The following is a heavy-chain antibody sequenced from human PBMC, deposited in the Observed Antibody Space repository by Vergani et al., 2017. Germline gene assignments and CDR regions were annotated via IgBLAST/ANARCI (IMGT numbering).Heavy chain of an antibody. CDR2: IYYDGNP. V-gene: IGHV4-30-4*01. Sequence: QVQLQESGPGLVKPLQTLSLTCTVSSGSIRSRDDSWNWIRQPPGKGLEWIGKIYYDGNPSYNQSLKSRISVSVDTSRNQFSLRLNSVTAADTAVYYCARRSGIVYDIFSGTQYFFDFWGQGTLVTVSS. CDR1: SGSIRSRDDS. CDR3: ARRSGIVYDIFSGTQYFFDF. J-gene: IGHJ4*02. D-gene: IGHD3-9*01.